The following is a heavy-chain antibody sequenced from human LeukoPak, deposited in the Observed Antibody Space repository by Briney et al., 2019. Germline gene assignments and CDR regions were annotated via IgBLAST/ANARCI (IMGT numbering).Heavy chain of an antibody. CDR2: INPNSGGT. CDR1: GYTFTGYY. CDR3: AGGGFYSNYRWVELHFDY. J-gene: IGHJ4*02. D-gene: IGHD4-11*01. Sequence: EASVKVSCKASGYTFTGYYMHYVRQAPGQGLEWMGWINPNSGGTHYAQKFQGRVTMTRDTSVNTVYMELSRLTSDDTAVYYCAGGGFYSNYRWVELHFDYWGQGTLVTVSS. V-gene: IGHV1-2*02.